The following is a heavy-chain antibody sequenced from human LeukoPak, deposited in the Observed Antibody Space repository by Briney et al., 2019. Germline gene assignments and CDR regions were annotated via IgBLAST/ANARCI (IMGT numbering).Heavy chain of an antibody. V-gene: IGHV4-39*01. D-gene: IGHD6-13*01. CDR3: ARHGIAAAHDAFDI. CDR1: GGSISSSSYY. J-gene: IGHJ3*02. CDR2: IYYSGST. Sequence: SETLSLTCTVSGGSISSSSYYWGWIRQPPGKGLEWIGSIYYSGSTYYNPSLKSRVTISVDTSKNQFSLELSSVTAADTAVYYCARHGIAAAHDAFDIWGQGTMVTVSS.